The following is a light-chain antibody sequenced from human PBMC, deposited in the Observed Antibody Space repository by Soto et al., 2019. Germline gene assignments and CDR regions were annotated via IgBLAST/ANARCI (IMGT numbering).Light chain of an antibody. CDR3: AAWDDIVSGLV. J-gene: IGLJ2*01. V-gene: IGLV1-47*01. CDR1: SSNIGSNY. CDR2: RAD. Sequence: QAVVTQPPSASGTPGQSVTISCSGRSSNIGSNYVYWYQQLPGTAPRLLMYRADQRPSGVPDRFSGSKSGTSASLAISGLRSEDEADYYRAAWDDIVSGLVFGGGTKLTVL.